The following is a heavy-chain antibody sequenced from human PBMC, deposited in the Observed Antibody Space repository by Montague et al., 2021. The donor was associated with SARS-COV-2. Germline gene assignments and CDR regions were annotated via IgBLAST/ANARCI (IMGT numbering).Heavy chain of an antibody. V-gene: IGHV4-34*01. J-gene: IGHJ2*01. CDR2: INHSGST. D-gene: IGHD3-22*01. Sequence: SETLSLTCAVYGGSFSDYYWSWIRQPPGKGPEWIGEINHSGSTNYNPSLRRRVTISVDTSKNQFSLKLSAVTAADTAVYYCARGAPTISMILVVMTGAGWYFDLWGRGTLVTVSS. CDR3: ARGAPTISMILVVMTGAGWYFDL. CDR1: GGSFSDYY.